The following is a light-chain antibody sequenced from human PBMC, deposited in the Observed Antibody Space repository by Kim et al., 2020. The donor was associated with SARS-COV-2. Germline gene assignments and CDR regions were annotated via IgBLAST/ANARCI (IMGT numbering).Light chain of an antibody. Sequence: PASISCRSSQSVVFTDGNTYLNWFHQRPGQSPRRLIYKVSNRDSGVPDRFSGSGSGTDFTLKISRVEAEDVGIYYCMQGTHWPLTFGGGTKVDIK. CDR2: KVS. CDR3: MQGTHWPLT. CDR1: QSVVFTDGNTY. V-gene: IGKV2-30*01. J-gene: IGKJ4*01.